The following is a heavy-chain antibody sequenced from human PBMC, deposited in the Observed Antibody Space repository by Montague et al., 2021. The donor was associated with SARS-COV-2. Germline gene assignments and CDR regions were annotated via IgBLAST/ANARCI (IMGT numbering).Heavy chain of an antibody. V-gene: IGHV4-34*01. CDR3: ARSHDYRGNDYVDS. Sequence: SETLSLTCAVYGGSLSGFYWTWIRQAPGKGLEWVGEINHGGSTSXSPALKSRLTISLDTSKNQFSLKLASVTAADTAAYYCARSHDYRGNDYVDSWGQGALVIVSS. D-gene: IGHD4-23*01. CDR1: GGSLSGFY. CDR2: INHGGST. J-gene: IGHJ4*02.